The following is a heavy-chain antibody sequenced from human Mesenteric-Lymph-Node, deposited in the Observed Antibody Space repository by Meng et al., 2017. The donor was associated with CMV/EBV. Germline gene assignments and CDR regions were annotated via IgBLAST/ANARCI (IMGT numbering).Heavy chain of an antibody. D-gene: IGHD3-10*01. Sequence: KVSGYTITELSMHWVRQAPGLGLEWMGGFDPEDGEIIYARDFQDRVTMTEDTSTDTAYMELRSLRSEDTAIYYCAAMIRGVIIPSFDYWGQGTLVTVSS. J-gene: IGHJ4*02. V-gene: IGHV1-24*01. CDR1: GYTITELS. CDR2: FDPEDGEI. CDR3: AAMIRGVIIPSFDY.